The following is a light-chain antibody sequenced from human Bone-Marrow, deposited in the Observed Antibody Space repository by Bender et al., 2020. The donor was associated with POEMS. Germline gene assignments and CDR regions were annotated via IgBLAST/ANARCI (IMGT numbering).Light chain of an antibody. CDR2: EVN. CDR3: CSYAGSYTRV. Sequence: QSALTQPASVSGSPGQSITISCTGTSSDVGSFNLVSWYQQYPGKAPKLMLYEVNKRPSGVSTRFSGSKSGNTASLTISGLQAEDEADYYCCSYAGSYTRVFGGGTKLTVL. V-gene: IGLV2-23*02. CDR1: SSDVGSFNL. J-gene: IGLJ3*02.